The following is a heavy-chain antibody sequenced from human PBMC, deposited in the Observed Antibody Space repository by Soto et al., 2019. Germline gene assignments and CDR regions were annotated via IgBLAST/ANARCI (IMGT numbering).Heavy chain of an antibody. CDR1: GGSISNSGYY. CDR3: AREGVATIGVKNNYYGVDV. J-gene: IGHJ6*02. V-gene: IGHV4-31*03. Sequence: QVHLQESGPGLVKPSQTLSLTCTVSGGSISNSGYYWSWIRQHPGKGLEWIGYIYYSGSTYYNPYLKSRLSISVDTSKNQSSLRLSSVTAADTAVYYCAREGVATIGVKNNYYGVDVWGQATTVTVSS. CDR2: IYYSGST. D-gene: IGHD5-12*01.